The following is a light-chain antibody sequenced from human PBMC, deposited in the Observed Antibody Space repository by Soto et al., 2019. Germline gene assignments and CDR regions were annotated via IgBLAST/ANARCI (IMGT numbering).Light chain of an antibody. Sequence: AIRMTQSPSSLSASTVDVVTITCRASQSISSYLAWYQQKPGKVPKLIIYAASTLQSGVPSRFSGSGSGTDFTLTISCLQSEDFATYYCQQYYSYPRTLGQGTKVDIK. CDR2: AAS. CDR3: QQYYSYPRT. V-gene: IGKV1-8*01. CDR1: QSISSY. J-gene: IGKJ1*01.